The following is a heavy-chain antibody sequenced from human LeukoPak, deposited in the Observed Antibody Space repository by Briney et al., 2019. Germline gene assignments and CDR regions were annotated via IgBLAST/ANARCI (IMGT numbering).Heavy chain of an antibody. CDR3: ARDASPYRYSSSLGCFGY. Sequence: ASVKVSCKASGYTFTGYYMHWVRQAPGQGLEWMGWINPNSGGTNYAQKFQGRVTMTRDTSISTAYMELSRLRSDDTAVYYCARDASPYRYSSSLGCFGYWGQGTLVTVSS. V-gene: IGHV1-2*02. J-gene: IGHJ4*02. CDR2: INPNSGGT. D-gene: IGHD6-6*01. CDR1: GYTFTGYY.